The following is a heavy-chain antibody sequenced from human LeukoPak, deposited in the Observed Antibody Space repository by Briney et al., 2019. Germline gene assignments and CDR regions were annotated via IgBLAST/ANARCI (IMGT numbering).Heavy chain of an antibody. V-gene: IGHV3-30*02. D-gene: IGHD6-19*01. Sequence: GGSRRLSCAASGFTFSSYGMHWVRQAPGKGLEWVAFIRYDGSNKYYADSVKGRFTISRDNSKNTLYLQMNSLRAEDTAVYYCAKLTIIAVAGNWFDPWGQGTLVTVSS. CDR2: IRYDGSNK. CDR3: AKLTIIAVAGNWFDP. J-gene: IGHJ5*02. CDR1: GFTFSSYG.